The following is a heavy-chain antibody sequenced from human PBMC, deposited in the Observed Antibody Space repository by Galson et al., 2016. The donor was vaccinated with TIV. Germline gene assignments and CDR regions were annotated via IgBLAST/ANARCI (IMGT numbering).Heavy chain of an antibody. D-gene: IGHD3-22*01. CDR3: ATVAWFPGLSLDN. J-gene: IGHJ4*02. Sequence: SVKVSCKASGGTFNEYTITWIRQAPGQGLEWMGGIIPSLGTANFAQKLQGRVTMTADTSTDTAYMELGSLRFEDTAVYYCATVAWFPGLSLDNWGQGTLVTVSS. V-gene: IGHV1-69*06. CDR1: GGTFNEYT. CDR2: IIPSLGTA.